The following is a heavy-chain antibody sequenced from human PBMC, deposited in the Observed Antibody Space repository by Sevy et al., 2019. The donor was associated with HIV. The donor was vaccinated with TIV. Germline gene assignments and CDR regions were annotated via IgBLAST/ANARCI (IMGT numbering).Heavy chain of an antibody. CDR1: GGSISSYY. V-gene: IGHV4-59*01. Sequence: SETLSLTCTVSGGSISSYYWSWIRQPPGKGLEGIGYIYYSGSTNYNPSLKSRVTISVDTSKNQFSLKLSSVTAADTAVYYCVRGVAPYSYGYRDHHGGFDYWGQGTLVTVSS. D-gene: IGHD5-18*01. CDR2: IYYSGST. CDR3: VRGVAPYSYGYRDHHGGFDY. J-gene: IGHJ4*02.